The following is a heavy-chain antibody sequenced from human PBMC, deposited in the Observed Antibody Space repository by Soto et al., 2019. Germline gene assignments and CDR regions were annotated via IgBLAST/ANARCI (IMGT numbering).Heavy chain of an antibody. V-gene: IGHV3-30-3*01. Sequence: PGGSLRLSCAASGFTFSSYAMHWVRQAPGKGLEWVAVISYDGSNKYYADSVKGRFTISRDNSKNTLYLQMNSLRAEDTAVYYFARTYCSGGSCRNYYYYGMDVWGQGTTVTVSS. J-gene: IGHJ6*02. CDR3: ARTYCSGGSCRNYYYYGMDV. D-gene: IGHD2-15*01. CDR2: ISYDGSNK. CDR1: GFTFSSYA.